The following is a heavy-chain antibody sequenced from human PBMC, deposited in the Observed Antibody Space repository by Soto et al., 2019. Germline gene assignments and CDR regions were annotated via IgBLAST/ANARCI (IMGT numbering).Heavy chain of an antibody. CDR1: GGSISSYY. CDR2: TYYSGST. J-gene: IGHJ4*02. V-gene: IGHV4-59*08. D-gene: IGHD6-13*01. CDR3: ARPDSSSWAAPFGS. Sequence: PSETLSLTCTVSGGSISSYYWSWIRQPPGKGLEWIGYTYYSGSTNYNPSLRSRVTISFDTSKNQLSLRLTSVTASDTAVYYCARPDSSSWAAPFGSWGQGTLVTVSS.